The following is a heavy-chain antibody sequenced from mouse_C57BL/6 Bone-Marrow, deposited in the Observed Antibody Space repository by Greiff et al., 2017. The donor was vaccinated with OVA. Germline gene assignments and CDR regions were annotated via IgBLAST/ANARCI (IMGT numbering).Heavy chain of an antibody. CDR3: ARHYSNIDY. V-gene: IGHV1-81*01. D-gene: IGHD2-5*01. Sequence: VKLMESGAELVRPGASVKLSCKASGYTFTSYGISWVKQRTGQGLEWIGEIYPRSGNTYYNEKFKGKATLTADKSSSTAYMELRSLTSEDSAVYFCARHYSNIDYWGQGTTLTVSS. CDR1: GYTFTSYG. CDR2: IYPRSGNT. J-gene: IGHJ2*01.